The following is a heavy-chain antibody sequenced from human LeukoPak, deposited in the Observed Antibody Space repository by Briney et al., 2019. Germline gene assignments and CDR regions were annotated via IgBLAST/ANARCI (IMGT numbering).Heavy chain of an antibody. V-gene: IGHV3-23*01. CDR3: AKDDGNNAKLLLDY. D-gene: IGHD2/OR15-2a*01. CDR1: GFTFSNYG. CDR2: ISSSGDST. Sequence: TGGSLRLACAVSGFTFSNYGMSWVRQAPGKGLEWVSVISSSGDSTYYADSVKGRFTISRDNSKNTLYLQMNGLRAEGTAIYYCAKDDGNNAKLLLDYWGQGTLVTVSS. J-gene: IGHJ4*02.